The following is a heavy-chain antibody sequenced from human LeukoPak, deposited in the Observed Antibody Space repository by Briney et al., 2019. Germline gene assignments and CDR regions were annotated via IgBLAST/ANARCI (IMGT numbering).Heavy chain of an antibody. J-gene: IGHJ4*02. CDR3: ASTHTYYYDSSGYFLFVY. V-gene: IGHV4-59*08. Sequence: SETLSLTCTVSGGSISSYYWSWIRQPPGKGLEWIGYIYYSGSTNYNPSLKSRVTISVDTSKNQFSLKLSSVTAADTAVYYCASTHTYYYDSSGYFLFVYWGQGTLVTVSS. CDR2: IYYSGST. CDR1: GGSISSYY. D-gene: IGHD3-22*01.